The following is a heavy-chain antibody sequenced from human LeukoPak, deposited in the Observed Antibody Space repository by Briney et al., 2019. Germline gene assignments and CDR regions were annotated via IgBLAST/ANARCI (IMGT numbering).Heavy chain of an antibody. D-gene: IGHD4-17*01. CDR2: ISSGGDTK. J-gene: IGHJ4*02. V-gene: IGHV3-11*04. Sequence: GGSLRLSCAASAFVFSDYYMSWVRQAPGKGLEWVSYISSGGDTKYYADPVKGRFTISRDNAKNSLYLQMNSLRAEDTAVYYCASQAYAFDYWGQGTLVTVSS. CDR1: AFVFSDYY. CDR3: ASQAYAFDY.